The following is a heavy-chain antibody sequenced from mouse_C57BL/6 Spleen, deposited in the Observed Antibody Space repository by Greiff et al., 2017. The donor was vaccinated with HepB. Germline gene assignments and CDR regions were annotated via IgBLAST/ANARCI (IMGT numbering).Heavy chain of an antibody. J-gene: IGHJ4*01. CDR1: GYAFTNYL. Sequence: QVHVKQSGAELVRPGTSVKVSCKASGYAFTNYLIEWVKQRPGQGLEWIGVINPGSGGTNYNEKFKGKATLTADKSSSTAYMQLSSLTSEDSAVYFCARHGSSRDYAMDYWGQGTSVTVSS. CDR2: INPGSGGT. D-gene: IGHD1-1*01. V-gene: IGHV1-54*01. CDR3: ARHGSSRDYAMDY.